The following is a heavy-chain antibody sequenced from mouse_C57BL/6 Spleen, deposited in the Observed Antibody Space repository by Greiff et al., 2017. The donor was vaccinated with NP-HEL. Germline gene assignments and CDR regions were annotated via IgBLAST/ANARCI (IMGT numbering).Heavy chain of an antibody. J-gene: IGHJ2*01. CDR3: ARWASTMVIDY. Sequence: VQLQQSGAELVRPGTSVKVSCKASGYAFTNYLIEWVKQRPGQGLEWIGVINPGSGGTNYNEKFKGKATLTADKSSSTAYMQLSSLTSEDSAVYFCARWASTMVIDYWGQGTTLTVSS. V-gene: IGHV1-54*01. D-gene: IGHD2-2*01. CDR1: GYAFTNYL. CDR2: INPGSGGT.